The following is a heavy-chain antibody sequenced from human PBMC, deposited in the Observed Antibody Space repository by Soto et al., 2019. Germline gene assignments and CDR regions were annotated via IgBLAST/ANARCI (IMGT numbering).Heavy chain of an antibody. D-gene: IGHD2-2*02. CDR3: AREVGSRKYCSSTSCYKGSFDY. J-gene: IGHJ4*02. CDR1: GGSISSSNW. Sequence: SETLSLTCAVSGGSISSSNWWSFFRQPPGKGLEWIGEIYHSGSTNYNPSLKSRVTISVDKSKNQFSLKLSSVTAADTAVYYCAREVGSRKYCSSTSCYKGSFDYWGQGTLVTVSS. CDR2: IYHSGST. V-gene: IGHV4-4*02.